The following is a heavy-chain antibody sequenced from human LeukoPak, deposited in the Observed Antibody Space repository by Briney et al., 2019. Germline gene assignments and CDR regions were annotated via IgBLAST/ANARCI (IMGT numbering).Heavy chain of an antibody. V-gene: IGHV4-34*01. D-gene: IGHD6-19*01. CDR1: GGSFSGYY. CDR3: ARGSAVAVTYFDY. CDR2: INHSGST. J-gene: IGHJ4*02. Sequence: SETLSLTCAVYGGSFSGYYWSWIRQPPGKGLEWIGEINHSGSTNYNPSLKSRVTISVDTSKNQFSLKLSSVTAADTAVYYCARGSAVAVTYFDYWGQGTLVTVSS.